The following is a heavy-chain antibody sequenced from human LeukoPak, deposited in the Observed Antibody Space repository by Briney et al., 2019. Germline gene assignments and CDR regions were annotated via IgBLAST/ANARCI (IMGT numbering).Heavy chain of an antibody. CDR1: GFTFSDYA. CDR2: MSAIGGSF. CDR3: AKDRSSSWYPSYMDV. J-gene: IGHJ6*03. V-gene: IGHV3-23*01. D-gene: IGHD6-13*01. Sequence: PGGSLRLSCTASGFTFSDYAMTWVRQAPGKGLEWVSGMSAIGGSFFYADSLKGRFTISGDNSKNTLYLQINSLRGDDTAVYYCAKDRSSSWYPSYMDVWGKGTTVTVSS.